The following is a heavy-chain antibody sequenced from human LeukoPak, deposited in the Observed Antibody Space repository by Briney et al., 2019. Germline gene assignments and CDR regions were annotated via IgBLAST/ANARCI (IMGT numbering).Heavy chain of an antibody. J-gene: IGHJ6*02. Sequence: TGGSLRLSCAASGFSFSSHWMDWVRQAPGKGLEWVANINQDGSERYFGDSVKGRFTISRDNSKNTLYLQMNSLRAQDTAVYYCAKYVTAEGPPYALDVWGQGTTVTVSS. V-gene: IGHV3-7*05. CDR1: GFSFSSHW. CDR2: INQDGSER. CDR3: AKYVTAEGPPYALDV. D-gene: IGHD1-14*01.